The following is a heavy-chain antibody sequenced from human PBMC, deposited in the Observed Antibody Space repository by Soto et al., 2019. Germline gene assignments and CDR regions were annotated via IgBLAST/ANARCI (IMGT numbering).Heavy chain of an antibody. J-gene: IGHJ4*02. CDR1: VFTFSDYY. CDR3: ARGSPGIAARPFDY. Sequence: PGGSLRIAGAASVFTFSDYYMSWIRQAPGKGLEWVSYISSSSSYTNYADSVKGRFTISRDNAKNSLYLQMNSLRAEDTAVYYCARGSPGIAARPFDYWGQGTLVTVSS. CDR2: ISSSSSYT. D-gene: IGHD6-6*01. V-gene: IGHV3-11*06.